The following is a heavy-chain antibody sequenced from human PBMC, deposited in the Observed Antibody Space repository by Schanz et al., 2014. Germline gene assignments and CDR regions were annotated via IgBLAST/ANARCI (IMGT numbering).Heavy chain of an antibody. D-gene: IGHD3-10*01. CDR3: AKGRFGELSAFDI. CDR1: GFGFSSYS. CDR2: ISGSGGST. Sequence: EVQLVESGGGLIQPGGSLRLSCAASGFGFSSYSMNWVRQAPGKGLEWVSYISGSGGSTYYADSVKGRFTISRDNSKNTLYLQMNSLRAEDTAVYYCAKGRFGELSAFDIWGQGTMVTVSS. V-gene: IGHV3-23*04. J-gene: IGHJ3*02.